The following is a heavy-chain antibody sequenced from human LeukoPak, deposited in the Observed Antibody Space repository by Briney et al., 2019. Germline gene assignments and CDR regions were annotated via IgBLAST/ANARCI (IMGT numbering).Heavy chain of an antibody. V-gene: IGHV3-48*01. Sequence: GGSLRLSCTSSGFRFGDYAMNWARQPPGKGLEWVSYISSSSSTIYYADSVKGRFTISRDNAKNSLYLQMTSLRAEDTAVYYCARESGNGYVDVWGQGTTVTVSS. CDR3: ARESGNGYVDV. CDR2: ISSSSSTI. D-gene: IGHD1-26*01. CDR1: GFRFGDYA. J-gene: IGHJ6*02.